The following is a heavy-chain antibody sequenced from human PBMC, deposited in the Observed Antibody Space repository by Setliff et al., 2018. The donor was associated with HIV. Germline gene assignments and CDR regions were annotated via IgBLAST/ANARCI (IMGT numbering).Heavy chain of an antibody. CDR1: GGSVGSGSYY. Sequence: ALETLSLTCTVSGGSVGSGSYYWSWIRQSPGKGLEWIGYIYYSGSTTYNPTLKSRVTMSIDTSKNQFSLKVRSVSAADTAVYYCARDPPGYGDSNDYWGQGMLVTVSS. J-gene: IGHJ4*02. CDR3: ARDPPGYGDSNDY. CDR2: IYYSGST. D-gene: IGHD4-17*01. V-gene: IGHV4-61*01.